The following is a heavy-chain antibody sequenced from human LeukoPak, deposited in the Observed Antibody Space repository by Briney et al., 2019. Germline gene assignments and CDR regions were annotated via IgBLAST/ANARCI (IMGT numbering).Heavy chain of an antibody. CDR3: ARARLWSGYYSYYFDY. Sequence: PGGSLRLPCATSGFIFNYYAMSWVRQAPGKGLEWVSYITGSGTSIYYADSVKGRFTISRDNAKNSLFLLMNSLRAEDTALYYCARARLWSGYYSYYFDYWGQGTLVTVSS. CDR2: ITGSGTSI. D-gene: IGHD3-3*01. V-gene: IGHV3-11*04. CDR1: GFIFNYYA. J-gene: IGHJ4*02.